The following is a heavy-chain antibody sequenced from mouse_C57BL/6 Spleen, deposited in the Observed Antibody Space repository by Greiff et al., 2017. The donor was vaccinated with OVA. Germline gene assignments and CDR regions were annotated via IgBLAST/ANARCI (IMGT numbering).Heavy chain of an antibody. CDR3: ARWGNDYAMDY. CDR1: GYTFTSYW. Sequence: QVHVKQPGAELVMPGASVKLSCKASGYTFTSYWMHWVKQRPGQGLEWIGEIDPSDSYTNYNQKFKGKSTLTVDKSSSTAYMQLSSLTSEDSAVYYCARWGNDYAMDYWGQGTSVTVSS. V-gene: IGHV1-69*01. CDR2: IDPSDSYT. J-gene: IGHJ4*01. D-gene: IGHD2-1*01.